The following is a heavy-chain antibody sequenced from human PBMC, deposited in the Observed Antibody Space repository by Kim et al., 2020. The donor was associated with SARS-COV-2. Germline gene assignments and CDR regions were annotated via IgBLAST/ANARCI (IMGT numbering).Heavy chain of an antibody. Sequence: TVHADSLKGRFTISRDNVKNTVFLQMHSRRDEDTAVYYCVREWYDQGHWGQGTLVIVSS. J-gene: IGHJ4*02. CDR2: T. V-gene: IGHV3-74*01. CDR3: VREWYDQGH. D-gene: IGHD2-15*01.